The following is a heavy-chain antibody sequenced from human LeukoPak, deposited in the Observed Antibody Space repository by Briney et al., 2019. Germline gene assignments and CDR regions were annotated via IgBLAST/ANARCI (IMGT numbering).Heavy chain of an antibody. V-gene: IGHV1-18*01. CDR3: ARYLSDDYVWGSLDP. D-gene: IGHD3-16*01. Sequence: ASVTVSFKASGYTFTNYGISWVRQAAGQGREGMGWISTYNGNTNYTQKVQGRVSMTTDTSTSTAYMQLRSLRSDDTAVYYCARYLSDDYVWGSLDPWGQGTLVTVSS. CDR1: GYTFTNYG. CDR2: ISTYNGNT. J-gene: IGHJ5*02.